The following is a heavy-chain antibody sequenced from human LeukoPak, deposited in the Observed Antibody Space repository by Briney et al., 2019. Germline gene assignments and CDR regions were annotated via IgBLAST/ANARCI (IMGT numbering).Heavy chain of an antibody. D-gene: IGHD2-15*01. Sequence: GGSLRLSCAASGFTFSSYAMSWVRQAPGKGLEWVSAISGSGGSTYYADSVKGRFTISRDNSKNTLYLQMNSLRAEDTAVYYCAKDRYCSGGSCYSRGFGYWGQGTLVTVSS. V-gene: IGHV3-23*01. CDR1: GFTFSSYA. J-gene: IGHJ4*02. CDR2: ISGSGGST. CDR3: AKDRYCSGGSCYSRGFGY.